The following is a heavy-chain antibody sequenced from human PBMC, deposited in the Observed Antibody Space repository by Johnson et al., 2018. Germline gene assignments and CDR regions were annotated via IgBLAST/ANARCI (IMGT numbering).Heavy chain of an antibody. D-gene: IGHD3-10*01. CDR2: MSYDGRNK. J-gene: IGHJ1*01. V-gene: IGHV3-30*18. CDR1: GFTFSTYV. CDR3: AKGAGFGELLEYFQY. Sequence: QVQLVQAGGGVVQPGRSLRLSCVASGFTFSTYVMNWVRQAPGKGLEWVAVMSYDGRNKYYADSVKGRFTISRDNSKNTVYLDMNSLRAEDTAVYYCAKGAGFGELLEYFQYWGQGTRVTVSS.